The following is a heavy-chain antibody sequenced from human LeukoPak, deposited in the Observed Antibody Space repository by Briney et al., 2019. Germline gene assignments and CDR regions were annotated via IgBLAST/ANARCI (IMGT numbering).Heavy chain of an antibody. D-gene: IGHD1-26*01. Sequence: ASVKVSFKVSGYTLTELSMHWVRQAPGKGLEWMGGFDPEDGETIYAQKFQGRVTMTEDTATDTAYMELSSLRSEDTAVYYCATEPLGIVGATRSWSVDYWGQGTLVTVSS. J-gene: IGHJ4*02. CDR3: ATEPLGIVGATRSWSVDY. CDR2: FDPEDGET. V-gene: IGHV1-24*01. CDR1: GYTLTELS.